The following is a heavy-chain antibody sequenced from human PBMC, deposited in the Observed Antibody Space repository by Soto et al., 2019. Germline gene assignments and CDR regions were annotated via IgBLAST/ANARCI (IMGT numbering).Heavy chain of an antibody. D-gene: IGHD1-20*01. Sequence: GGSLRLSCAASGFTFSDYYMSWIRQAPGKGLEWVSYISTSGTYTNYADSVKGRFTISRDNAENSLYLQMNGLRGEDTAVYYCARGFSITGKIDYWGQGTLVTVSS. J-gene: IGHJ4*02. CDR3: ARGFSITGKIDY. CDR1: GFTFSDYY. CDR2: ISTSGTYT. V-gene: IGHV3-11*06.